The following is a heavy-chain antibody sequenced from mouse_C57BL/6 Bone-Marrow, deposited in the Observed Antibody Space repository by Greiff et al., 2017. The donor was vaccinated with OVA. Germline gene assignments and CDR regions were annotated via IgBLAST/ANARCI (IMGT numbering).Heavy chain of an antibody. V-gene: IGHV1-63*01. CDR3: ARGATESTHYFDY. CDR2: IYPGGGYT. CDR1: GYTFTNYW. Sequence: QVHVKQSGAELVRPGTSVKMSCKASGYTFTNYWIGWAKQRPGHGLEWIGDIYPGGGYTNYNEKFKGKATLTADKSSSTGYMQFSSLTSEDSAIYYCARGATESTHYFDYWGQGTTLTVSS. D-gene: IGHD3-1*01. J-gene: IGHJ2*01.